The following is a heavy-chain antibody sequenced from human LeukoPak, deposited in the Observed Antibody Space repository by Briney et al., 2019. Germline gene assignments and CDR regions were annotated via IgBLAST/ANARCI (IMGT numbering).Heavy chain of an antibody. J-gene: IGHJ3*02. V-gene: IGHV3-30*02. CDR1: GVTLSSNG. D-gene: IGHD3-22*01. Sequence: GGSLRLSCAASGVTLSSNGMHWVRPAPGKGREWVAFILYVGSNKYNEDSVKGRFTLSRDTSKNTMYLQMSSLRAEDTAVYYCAKEGGPMIVDDAFDIWGQGTMVTVSS. CDR3: AKEGGPMIVDDAFDI. CDR2: ILYVGSNK.